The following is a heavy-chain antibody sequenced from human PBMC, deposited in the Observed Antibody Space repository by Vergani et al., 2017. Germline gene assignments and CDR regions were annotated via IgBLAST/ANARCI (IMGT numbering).Heavy chain of an antibody. J-gene: IGHJ5*02. Sequence: QVQLQQWGAGLLKPSETLSLTCTVSGGSISSSSYYWGWIRQPPGKGMEWIGRIYYSGSTYYNPSLKSRVTISVDTSKNQFSLKLSSVTGADTAVYYCASPSTISGWYINKGFDPWGQGTLVTVSS. CDR3: ASPSTISGWYINKGFDP. CDR2: IYYSGST. CDR1: GGSISSSSYY. V-gene: IGHV4-39*01. D-gene: IGHD6-19*01.